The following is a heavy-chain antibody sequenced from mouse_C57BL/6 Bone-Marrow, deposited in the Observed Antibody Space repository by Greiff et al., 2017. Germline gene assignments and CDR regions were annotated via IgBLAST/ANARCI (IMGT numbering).Heavy chain of an antibody. CDR3: ARMSTGDAMGY. J-gene: IGHJ4*01. D-gene: IGHD1-1*01. CDR2: INPYNGDT. V-gene: IGHV1-20*01. Sequence: EVQLQQSGPELVKPGDSVKISCKASGYSFTGYFMNWVMQSHGKSLEWIGRINPYNGDTFYNQKFKGKDTLTVDKSSSTAHMELRSLTSEDSAVYYCARMSTGDAMGYWGQGTSVTVSS. CDR1: GYSFTGYF.